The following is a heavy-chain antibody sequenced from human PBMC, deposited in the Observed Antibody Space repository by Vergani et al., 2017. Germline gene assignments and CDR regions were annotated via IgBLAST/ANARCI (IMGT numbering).Heavy chain of an antibody. CDR2: INPSGGST. CDR3: ARGRSGYYLYYYYGMDV. CDR1: GYTFTSYY. D-gene: IGHD3-3*01. V-gene: IGHV1-46*01. J-gene: IGHJ6*02. Sequence: QVQLVQSGAEVKKPGASVKVSCKASGYTFTSYYMHWVRQAPGQGLEWMGIINPSGGSTSYAQKFQGRVTMTRDTSTSTVYMELSSLRSEDTAVYYGARGRSGYYLYYYYGMDVWGQGTTVTVSS.